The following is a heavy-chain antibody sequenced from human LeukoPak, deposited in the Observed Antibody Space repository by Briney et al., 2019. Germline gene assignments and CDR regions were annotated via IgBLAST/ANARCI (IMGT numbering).Heavy chain of an antibody. CDR3: ARGRVSTFDY. J-gene: IGHJ4*02. V-gene: IGHV3-48*01. D-gene: IGHD2/OR15-2a*01. Sequence: PGGSLRLSCAASGFTFSSYSMNWVRQAPGKGLEWVSYISSSSSTIYYADSVKGRFTISRDNAKNSLYLQMNSLRAEDTAVYYCARGRVSTFDYWGQGTLVTVSS. CDR2: ISSSSSTI. CDR1: GFTFSSYS.